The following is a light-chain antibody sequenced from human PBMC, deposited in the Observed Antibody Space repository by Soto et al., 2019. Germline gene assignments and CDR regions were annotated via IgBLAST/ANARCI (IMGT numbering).Light chain of an antibody. CDR3: QQYGTSPFP. CDR1: QSVSSSY. V-gene: IGKV3-20*01. J-gene: IGKJ3*01. Sequence: EIVLTQSPGTLSLSPGERATLSCRASQSVSSSYLAWYQQKPGQAPRLRIYGASSRAPGIPDRFSGTGSGTDFTLTISRLKPEDFAVYYCQQYGTSPFPFGPGTKVDIK. CDR2: GAS.